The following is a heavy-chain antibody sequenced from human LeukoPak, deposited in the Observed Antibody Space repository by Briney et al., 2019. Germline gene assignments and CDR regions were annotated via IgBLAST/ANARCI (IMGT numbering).Heavy chain of an antibody. CDR1: GYTFTSYA. Sequence: EASVKVSCKASGYTFTSYAMNWVRQAPGQGLEWMGWSNPGSGYTKYSEDFQGRVIITRDTTANTAYMELSSLRSEDMAVYYCVIRIPGNDYWGQGTRVTVSS. CDR3: VIRIPGNDY. V-gene: IGHV1-3*02. D-gene: IGHD1-14*01. J-gene: IGHJ4*02. CDR2: SNPGSGYT.